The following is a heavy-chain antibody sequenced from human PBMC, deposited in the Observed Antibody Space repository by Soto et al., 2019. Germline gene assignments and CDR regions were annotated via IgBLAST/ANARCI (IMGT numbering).Heavy chain of an antibody. D-gene: IGHD6-19*01. CDR2: ISYDGSEK. Sequence: QVQLVESGGGVVQPGRSLRLSCAVSGFIFSSYGMHWVRQSPGKGLAWLAVISYDGSEKYYADSVKVRFTISRDNSKNPLYLQMNSLRDEDTAVYYCAKGGEVAARGYYFDYWGQGTPVTVSS. CDR3: AKGGEVAARGYYFDY. J-gene: IGHJ4*02. V-gene: IGHV3-30*18. CDR1: GFIFSSYG.